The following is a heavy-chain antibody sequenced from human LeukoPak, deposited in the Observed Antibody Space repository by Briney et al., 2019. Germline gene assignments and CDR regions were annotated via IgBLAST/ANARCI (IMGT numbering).Heavy chain of an antibody. CDR2: IYASGNT. CDR1: GGSMNSTSHS. D-gene: IGHD2-21*01. Sequence: SETLSLTCTVSGGSMNSTSHSWGWIRQPPGMAPEWIGSIYASGNTYYNPSLNSRATISGDTSKNQVSLRVRFVTAADTAVYFCARGRIVVLPGPAYLHDAFDLWGHGTMVSVSS. V-gene: IGHV4-39*07. J-gene: IGHJ3*01. CDR3: ARGRIVVLPGPAYLHDAFDL.